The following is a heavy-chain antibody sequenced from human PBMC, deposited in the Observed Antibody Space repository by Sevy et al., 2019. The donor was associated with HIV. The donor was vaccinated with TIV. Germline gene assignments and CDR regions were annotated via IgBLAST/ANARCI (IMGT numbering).Heavy chain of an antibody. J-gene: IGHJ4*02. CDR3: ARGLRFLGAFDY. D-gene: IGHD3-3*01. Sequence: SETLSLTCTVSGGSISSYYWSWIRQPPGKGLEWIGYIYYSGSTNYNPSLKSRVTISVDTSKNQFSLKLSSVTAADTAVYYCARGLRFLGAFDYWGQGTLVTASS. CDR2: IYYSGST. V-gene: IGHV4-59*13. CDR1: GGSISSYY.